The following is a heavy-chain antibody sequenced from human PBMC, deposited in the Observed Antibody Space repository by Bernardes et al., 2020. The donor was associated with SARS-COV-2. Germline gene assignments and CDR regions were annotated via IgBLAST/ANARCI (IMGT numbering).Heavy chain of an antibody. J-gene: IGHJ4*02. CDR3: ARDGLYDYVWGTYRYPPFDY. V-gene: IGHV3-33*01. Sequence: GGSLRLSCAASGFTFSSFGIHWVRQAPGKGLEWVAVIWYDGSIKYYADSVKGRFTISRDNSKNTLYLQMNSLRAEDTAVYYCARDGLYDYVWGTYRYPPFDYWGQGTLVTVSS. CDR1: GFTFSSFG. CDR2: IWYDGSIK. D-gene: IGHD3-16*02.